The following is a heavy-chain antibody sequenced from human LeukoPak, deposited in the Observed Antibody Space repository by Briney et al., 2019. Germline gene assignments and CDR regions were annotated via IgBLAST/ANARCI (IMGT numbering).Heavy chain of an antibody. CDR1: GFTFSSYW. D-gene: IGHD5-18*01. Sequence: GGSLRLSCAASGFTFSSYWMSWVRQAPGKGLEWVANIKEDGSEKYYVDSVKGRFTISRDNAKNTLYLRMNSLRAEDTAVYYCVSGYSYFDYWGQGTLVTVSS. CDR2: IKEDGSEK. CDR3: VSGYSYFDY. J-gene: IGHJ4*02. V-gene: IGHV3-7*02.